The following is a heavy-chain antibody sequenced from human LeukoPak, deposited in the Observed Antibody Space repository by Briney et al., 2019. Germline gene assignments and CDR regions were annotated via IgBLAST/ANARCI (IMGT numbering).Heavy chain of an antibody. CDR3: ARGIAASLGAFDI. D-gene: IGHD6-13*01. CDR2: IIPIFGTA. V-gene: IGHV1-69*05. CDR1: GGTFSSYA. J-gene: IGHJ3*02. Sequence: EASVTVSCKASGGTFSSYAISWVRQAPGQGLEWMGGIIPIFGTANYAQKFQGRVTITTDESTSTAYMELSSLRSEDTAVYYCARGIAASLGAFDIWGQGTMVTVSS.